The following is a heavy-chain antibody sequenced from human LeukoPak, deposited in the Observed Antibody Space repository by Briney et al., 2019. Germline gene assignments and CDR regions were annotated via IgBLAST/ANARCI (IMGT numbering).Heavy chain of an antibody. CDR3: ARSLPGVVGAADF. V-gene: IGHV4-59*01. D-gene: IGHD2-2*01. J-gene: IGHJ4*02. Sequence: SETLSLTCTVSGGSISSYYWSWIRQPPGKGLEWIGYIYYSGSTNYNPSLKSRVTISVHTSKNQFSLKLSSVTAADTAVYFCARSLPGVVGAADFWGQGTLVTVSA. CDR2: IYYSGST. CDR1: GGSISSYY.